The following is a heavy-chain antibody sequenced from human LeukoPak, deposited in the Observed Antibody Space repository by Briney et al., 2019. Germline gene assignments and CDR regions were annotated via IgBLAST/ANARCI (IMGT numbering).Heavy chain of an antibody. V-gene: IGHV3-23*01. CDR3: AKTLPCSTTSCFYYFYYGMDV. J-gene: IGHJ6*02. CDR2: ISGSGSST. CDR1: GFTFSSYA. Sequence: GGSLRLSCAASGFTFSSYAMNWVRQAPGKGLEWVSAISGSGSSTYYADSVKGRFTIARDNSKNTLFLQMNSLTAEDTAVYYCAKTLPCSTTSCFYYFYYGMDVWGQGTTVTVSS. D-gene: IGHD2-2*01.